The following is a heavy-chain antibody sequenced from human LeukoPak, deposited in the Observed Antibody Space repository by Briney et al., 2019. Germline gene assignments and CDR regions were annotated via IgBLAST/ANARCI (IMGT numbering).Heavy chain of an antibody. CDR1: GFTFSNAW. J-gene: IGHJ4*02. V-gene: IGHV3-15*01. D-gene: IGHD1-26*01. CDR3: TARYSGSYSIKDY. CDR2: IKSKTDGGTT. Sequence: GGSPRLSCAASGFTFSNAWMSWVRQAPGKGLEWVGRIKSKTDGGTTDYAAPVKGRFTISRDDSKNTLYLQMNSLKTEDTAVYYCTARYSGSYSIKDYWGQGTLVTVSS.